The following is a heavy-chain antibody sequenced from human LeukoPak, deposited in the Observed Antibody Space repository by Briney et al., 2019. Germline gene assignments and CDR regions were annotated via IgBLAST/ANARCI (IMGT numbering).Heavy chain of an antibody. D-gene: IGHD2-2*01. CDR2: VNPNSGGT. V-gene: IGHV1-2*02. J-gene: IGHJ4*02. CDR3: ASSIVYCSSTSCYFN. CDR1: GYTFTGYF. Sequence: ASVKVSCKASGYTFTGYFMHWVRQAPGQGLEWMGWVNPNSGGTNYAQKFQGRVTMTRDTSISTAYMELSRLRSDDTAVYYCASSIVYCSSTSCYFNWGQGTLVTVSS.